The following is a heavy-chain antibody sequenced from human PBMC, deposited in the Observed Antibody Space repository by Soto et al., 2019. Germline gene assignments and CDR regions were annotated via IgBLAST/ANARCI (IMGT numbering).Heavy chain of an antibody. CDR2: ISGSGGST. V-gene: IGHV3-23*01. J-gene: IGHJ4*02. CDR3: AKVQQLVTIFDY. CDR1: GFTFSSYA. Sequence: GGSLRLSCAASGFTFSSYAMSWVRQAPGKGLEWVSAISGSGGSTYYADSVKGRFTISRDNSKNTLYLQMNSLRAEDTVVYYCAKVQQLVTIFDYWGQGTLVTVSS. D-gene: IGHD6-13*01.